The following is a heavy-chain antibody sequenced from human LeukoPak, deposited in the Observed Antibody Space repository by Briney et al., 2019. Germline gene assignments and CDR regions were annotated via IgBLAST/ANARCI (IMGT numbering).Heavy chain of an antibody. CDR1: GFTFSNYW. V-gene: IGHV3-74*01. Sequence: GGSLRLSCAASGFTFSNYWMHWVRQAPGKGLVWVSRIYTDGSSTTYADSVKGRFTISRDNARNALYLQMNSLRAEDTAVYYCARGSASGASNYYYYMDGWGKGTTVTVSS. CDR3: ARGSASGASNYYYYMDG. D-gene: IGHD2-21*01. CDR2: IYTDGSST. J-gene: IGHJ6*03.